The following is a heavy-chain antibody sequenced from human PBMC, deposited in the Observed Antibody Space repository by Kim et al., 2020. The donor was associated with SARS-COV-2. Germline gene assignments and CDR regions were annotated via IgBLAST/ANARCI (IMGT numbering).Heavy chain of an antibody. CDR1: GGSISSSSYY. Sequence: SETLSLTCTVSGGSISSSSYYWGWIRQPPGKGLEWIGSIYYSGSTYYNPSLKSRVTISVDTSKNQFSLKLSSVTAADTAVYYCARGVEGTRGEREHIVVVTVWFDPWGQGTLVTVSS. CDR2: IYYSGST. J-gene: IGHJ5*02. CDR3: ARGVEGTRGEREHIVVVTVWFDP. V-gene: IGHV4-39*01. D-gene: IGHD2-21*02.